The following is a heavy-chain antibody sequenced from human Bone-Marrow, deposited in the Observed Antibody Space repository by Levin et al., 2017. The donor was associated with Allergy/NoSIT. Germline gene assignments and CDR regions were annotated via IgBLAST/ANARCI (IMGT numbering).Heavy chain of an antibody. CDR2: ISGSGGST. CDR3: AKDSSGGSSWYGVAHAPSGIDY. D-gene: IGHD6-13*01. V-gene: IGHV3-23*01. Sequence: GGSLRLSCAASGFTFSSYAMSWVRQAPGKGLEWVSAISGSGGSTYYADSVKGRFTISRDNSKNTLYLQMNSLRAEDTAVYYCAKDSSGGSSWYGVAHAPSGIDYWGQGTLVTVSS. CDR1: GFTFSSYA. J-gene: IGHJ4*02.